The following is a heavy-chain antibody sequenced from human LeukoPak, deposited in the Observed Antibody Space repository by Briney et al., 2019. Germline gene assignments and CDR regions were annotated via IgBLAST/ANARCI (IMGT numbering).Heavy chain of an antibody. J-gene: IGHJ4*02. Sequence: PGGSLRLSCAASGFTFSSYAMHWVRQAPGKGLEWVAVISYDGSNKYYADSVKGRFTISRDNSKNTLYLQMNSLRAEDTAVYYCARDTLRDPIQTIDYWGQGTLVTVSS. CDR2: ISYDGSNK. CDR1: GFTFSSYA. CDR3: ARDTLRDPIQTIDY. D-gene: IGHD5-18*01. V-gene: IGHV3-30-3*01.